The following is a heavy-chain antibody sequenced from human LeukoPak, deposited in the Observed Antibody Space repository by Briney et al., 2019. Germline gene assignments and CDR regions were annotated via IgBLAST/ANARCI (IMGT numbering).Heavy chain of an antibody. V-gene: IGHV1-24*01. Sequence: ASVKVSCKVSGYTLTELSMHWVRQAPGKGLEWMGGFDPEDGETIYAQKFQGRVTMTEDTSTDTAYMELSSLRSEDTAVYYCARGGWAVAGTRSVGWFDPWGQGTLVTVSS. CDR2: FDPEDGET. J-gene: IGHJ5*02. CDR3: ARGGWAVAGTRSVGWFDP. CDR1: GYTLTELS. D-gene: IGHD6-19*01.